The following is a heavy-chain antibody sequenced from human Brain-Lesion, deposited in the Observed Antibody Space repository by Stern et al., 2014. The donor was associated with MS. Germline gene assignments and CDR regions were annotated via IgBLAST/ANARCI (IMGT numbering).Heavy chain of an antibody. V-gene: IGHV1-2*02. CDR1: GYTFTGYY. J-gene: IGHJ6*02. D-gene: IGHD3-10*01. Sequence: QLVQSGAEVKKPGASLKVSCKASGYTFTGYYMYWVRQAPGQGLEWMGWINPNSGGTHYAQKFQGRVTMTRDTSITTAYMELSRLRSDDTAVYYCARGYYGSGRPQKGMDVWGQGTTVTVSS. CDR3: ARGYYGSGRPQKGMDV. CDR2: INPNSGGT.